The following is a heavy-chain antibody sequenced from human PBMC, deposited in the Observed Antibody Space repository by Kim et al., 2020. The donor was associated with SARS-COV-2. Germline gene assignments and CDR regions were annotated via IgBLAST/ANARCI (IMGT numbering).Heavy chain of an antibody. CDR3: AKGPLGYYTKYYFDY. V-gene: IGHV3-23*03. J-gene: IGHJ4*02. D-gene: IGHD3-3*01. CDR2: IYSGGSST. Sequence: GGSLRLSCAASGFTFSSYAMSWVRQAPGKGLEWVSVIYSGGSSTYYADSVKGRFTISRDNSKNTLYLQMNSLRAEDTAVYCCAKGPLGYYTKYYFDYWGQGTLVTVSS. CDR1: GFTFSSYA.